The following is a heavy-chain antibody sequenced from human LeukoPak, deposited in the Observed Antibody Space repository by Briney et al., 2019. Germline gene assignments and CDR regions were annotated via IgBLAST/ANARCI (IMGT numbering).Heavy chain of an antibody. J-gene: IGHJ4*02. Sequence: GGSLRLSCAVSGFIFGNYAMYWVRQAPGKGLEWVSAISGRSDNTYYADSVKGRFTLSRDSSKNTLYLQMNSLRADDTAVYYCAKWGDYDVLTGYYVSDFWGQGTLVTVSS. D-gene: IGHD3-9*01. V-gene: IGHV3-23*01. CDR1: GFIFGNYA. CDR3: AKWGDYDVLTGYYVSDF. CDR2: ISGRSDNT.